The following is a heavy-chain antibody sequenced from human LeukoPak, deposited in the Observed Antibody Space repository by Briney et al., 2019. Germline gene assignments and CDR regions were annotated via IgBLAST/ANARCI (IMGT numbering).Heavy chain of an antibody. CDR3: ARLNSPA. V-gene: IGHV5-51*01. CDR1: GYNFNNYW. J-gene: IGHJ5*02. CDR2: VYPGDSDT. Sequence: GESVKISCKCSGYNFNNYWIGWVRQMPGKGLEWMGIVYPGDSDTQYSPSFEGQVTFSADKSISTAYLDRSSLKASDSAMYYCARLNSPAWGQGTLVTVSS.